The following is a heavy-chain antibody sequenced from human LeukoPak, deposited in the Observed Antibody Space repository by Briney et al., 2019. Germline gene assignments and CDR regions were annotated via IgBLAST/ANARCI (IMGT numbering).Heavy chain of an antibody. V-gene: IGHV3-23*01. CDR2: ITGSRGST. Sequence: PGRSLRLSCAVSGIALSNYGMSWVRQAPGKGLEWVAGITGSRGSTNYADSVKGRFTISRDNPKNTLYLQMNSLRAEDTAVYFCAKRGVVIRVILVGFHKEAYYFDSWGQGALVTVSS. CDR3: AKRGVVIRVILVGFHKEAYYFDS. CDR1: GIALSNYG. J-gene: IGHJ4*02. D-gene: IGHD3-22*01.